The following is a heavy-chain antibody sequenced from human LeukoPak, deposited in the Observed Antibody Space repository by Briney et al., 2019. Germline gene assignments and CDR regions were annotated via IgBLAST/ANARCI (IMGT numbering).Heavy chain of an antibody. Sequence: KTGGSLRLSCAASGYTFSSYAMSWVRQAPGKGLEWVSVISGSGGSTYYADSVKGRFTISRDNSKNTLYLQMNSLRAEDTAVYYCAKDLYYDFWSGYYPLEPFGYWGQGTLVTVSS. CDR2: ISGSGGST. J-gene: IGHJ4*02. CDR1: GYTFSSYA. V-gene: IGHV3-23*01. D-gene: IGHD3-3*01. CDR3: AKDLYYDFWSGYYPLEPFGY.